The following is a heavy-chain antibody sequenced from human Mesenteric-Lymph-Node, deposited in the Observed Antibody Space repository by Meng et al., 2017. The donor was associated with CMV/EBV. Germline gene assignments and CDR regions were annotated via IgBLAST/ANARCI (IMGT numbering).Heavy chain of an antibody. CDR2: IYSGGST. D-gene: IGHD6-13*01. Sequence: GGSLRLSCAASGFTVSSNYMSWVRQAPGKGLEWVSVIYSGGSTYYADSVKGRFTISRDNSKNTLYLQMNSLRAEDTAVYYCARWEQLVPVKTLYYYYGMDVWGQGTTVTVSS. CDR3: ARWEQLVPVKTLYYYYGMDV. V-gene: IGHV3-66*01. J-gene: IGHJ6*02. CDR1: GFTVSSNY.